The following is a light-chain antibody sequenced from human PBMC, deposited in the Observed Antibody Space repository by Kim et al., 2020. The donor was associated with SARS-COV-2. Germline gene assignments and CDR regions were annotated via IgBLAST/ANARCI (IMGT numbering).Light chain of an antibody. Sequence: QSDLTQPASVSGSPGQSITFSCSGTSSDVGGSNYVSWYQQHPGKALKLLIFNVNDRPSGVSNRFSGSKSGNTASLTISGLQSEDEADYYCSSYSATSTLLFGGGTQLTVL. CDR2: NVN. J-gene: IGLJ2*01. CDR3: SSYSATSTLL. CDR1: SSDVGGSNY. V-gene: IGLV2-14*03.